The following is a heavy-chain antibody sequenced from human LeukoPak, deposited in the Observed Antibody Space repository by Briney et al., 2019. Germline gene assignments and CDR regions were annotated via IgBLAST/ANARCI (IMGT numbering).Heavy chain of an antibody. CDR2: INPNSGGT. CDR1: GYTFTGYY. J-gene: IGHJ4*02. CDR3: ARVRGGLVVPAAILNY. D-gene: IGHD2-2*02. Sequence: GASVKVSCKASGYTFTGYYMHWVRQAPGQGLEWMGWINPNSGGTNYAQKFQGRVTMTRDTSISTASMELSRLRSDDTAVYYCARVRGGLVVPAAILNYWGQGTLVTVSS. V-gene: IGHV1-2*02.